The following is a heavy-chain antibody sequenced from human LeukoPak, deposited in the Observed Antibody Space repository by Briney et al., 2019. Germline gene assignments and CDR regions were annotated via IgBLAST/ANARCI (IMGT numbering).Heavy chain of an antibody. V-gene: IGHV3-15*01. CDR3: TTRRQDGC. D-gene: IGHD6-25*01. CDR1: GFTFSDAW. Sequence: GGSLRLSCVASGFTFSDAWMSWVRQAPGKGLEWVGRIKSKIDGGTIDYGAPVKGRFTISRDDSRNTLYLQMNSLQTEDTAVYYCTTRRQDGCWGQGTLITVS. J-gene: IGHJ4*02. CDR2: IKSKIDGGTI.